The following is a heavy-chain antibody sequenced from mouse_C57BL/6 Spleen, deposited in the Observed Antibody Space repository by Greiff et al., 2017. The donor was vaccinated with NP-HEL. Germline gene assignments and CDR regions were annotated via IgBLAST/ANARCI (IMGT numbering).Heavy chain of an antibody. CDR3: ARGYYGSSYVLDY. D-gene: IGHD1-1*01. CDR2: IYPSDSET. V-gene: IGHV1-61*01. Sequence: QVQLQQPGAELVRPGSSVKLSCKASGYTFTSYWMAWVKQRPGQGLEWIGNIYPSDSETHYNQKFKDKATLTVDKSSSTAYMQLSSLTSEDSAVYYCARGYYGSSYVLDYWGQGTTLTVSS. CDR1: GYTFTSYW. J-gene: IGHJ2*01.